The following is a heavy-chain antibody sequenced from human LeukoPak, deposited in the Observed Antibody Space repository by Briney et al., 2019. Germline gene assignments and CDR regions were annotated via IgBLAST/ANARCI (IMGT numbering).Heavy chain of an antibody. Sequence: SETLSLTCTVSGGSISSYYWSWVRQPPGKGLEWIGYIYYSGSTIYNPSLKSRVTISVDTSKNQFSLKLSSVTAADTAVYYCARGRGYSSGWYSHWGQGTLVTVSS. D-gene: IGHD6-19*01. CDR3: ARGRGYSSGWYSH. CDR1: GGSISSYY. J-gene: IGHJ4*02. CDR2: IYYSGST. V-gene: IGHV4-59*01.